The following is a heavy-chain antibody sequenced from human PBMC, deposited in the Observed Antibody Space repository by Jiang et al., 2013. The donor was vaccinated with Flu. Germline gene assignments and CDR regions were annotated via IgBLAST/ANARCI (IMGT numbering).Heavy chain of an antibody. CDR2: IYHSGST. D-gene: IGHD3-22*01. J-gene: IGHJ4*02. CDR1: GYSISSGYY. V-gene: IGHV4-38-2*01. Sequence: LLKPSETLSLTCAVSGYSISSGYYWGWIRQPPGKGLEWIGSIYHSGSTYYNPSLKSRVTISVDTSKNQFSLKLSSVTAADTAVYYCAGTYYYDSSGYYYAYYFDYWGQGTLVTVSS. CDR3: AGTYYYDSSGYYYAYYFDY.